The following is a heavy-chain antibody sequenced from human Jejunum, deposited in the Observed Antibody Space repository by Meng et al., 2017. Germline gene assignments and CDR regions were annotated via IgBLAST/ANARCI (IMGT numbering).Heavy chain of an antibody. CDR3: AGGPTAHDAFDV. CDR1: DDSLNNSLYY. CDR2: TYYSGTT. J-gene: IGHJ3*01. V-gene: IGHV4-39*07. D-gene: IGHD1-26*01. Sequence: SETLSLTCTVPDDSLNNSLYYWGWIRQPPGKGLEWIGYTYYSGTTYYNPSLKGRVTISVDASKNLFSLKVSSVIAADTALYYCAGGPTAHDAFDVWGQGTMVTVSS.